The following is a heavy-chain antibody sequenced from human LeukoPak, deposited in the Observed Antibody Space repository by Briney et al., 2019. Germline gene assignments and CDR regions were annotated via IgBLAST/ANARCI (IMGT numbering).Heavy chain of an antibody. D-gene: IGHD6-6*01. CDR2: ISGSGGST. V-gene: IGHV3-23*01. J-gene: IGHJ4*02. CDR1: GFTFSSYA. CDR3: AKDVAAFGRDYFDY. Sequence: GGSLRLSCAASGFTFSSYAMSWVRQAPGKGLEWVSAISGSGGSTYYADSVKGRFTISRDNAKNSLYLQMNSLRAEDTALYYCAKDVAAFGRDYFDYWGQGTLVTVSS.